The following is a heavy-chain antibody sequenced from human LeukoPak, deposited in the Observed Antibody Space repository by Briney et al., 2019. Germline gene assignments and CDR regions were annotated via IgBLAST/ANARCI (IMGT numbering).Heavy chain of an antibody. D-gene: IGHD3-22*01. CDR1: GFTFSGYA. J-gene: IGHJ4*02. Sequence: RGSLRLSCAASGFTFSGYAMSWVRQAPGKGLEWVSTISDNGGRTYYADSVKGRFTISRDNSKNTQFLQMNSLRAEDSAVYYCATDREGDPSAYYLVGGQGTLITVSS. CDR3: ATDREGDPSAYYLV. CDR2: ISDNGGRT. V-gene: IGHV3-23*01.